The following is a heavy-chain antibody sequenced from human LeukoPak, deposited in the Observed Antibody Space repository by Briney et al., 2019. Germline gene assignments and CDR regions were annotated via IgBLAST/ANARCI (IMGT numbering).Heavy chain of an antibody. CDR1: GFTVSSKY. CDR3: ARSPRYARGYYYYGMDV. V-gene: IGHV3-66*01. D-gene: IGHD2-2*01. J-gene: IGHJ6*02. CDR2: IYSGGST. Sequence: GGSLRLSCAASGFTVSSKYMSWVRQAPGKGLEWDSVIYSGGSTYYADSVKGRFTISRDNSKNTLYLQMNSLRAEDTAVYYCARSPRYARGYYYYGMDVWGQGTTVTVSS.